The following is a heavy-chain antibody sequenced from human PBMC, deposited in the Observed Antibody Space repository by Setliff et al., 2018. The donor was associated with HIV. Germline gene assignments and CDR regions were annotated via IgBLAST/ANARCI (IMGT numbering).Heavy chain of an antibody. Sequence: ASVKVSCKASGYTFSNYAINWVRQAPGLGLEWMGWISPYNGKTDFAQKFQDRVTMTTDTSTTTAYMEMRRLTFDDTAVYFCAREGVPTADEEWCYFDQWGQGTLVTVSS. D-gene: IGHD2-8*01. CDR2: ISPYNGKT. V-gene: IGHV1-18*01. J-gene: IGHJ4*02. CDR3: AREGVPTADEEWCYFDQ. CDR1: GYTFSNYA.